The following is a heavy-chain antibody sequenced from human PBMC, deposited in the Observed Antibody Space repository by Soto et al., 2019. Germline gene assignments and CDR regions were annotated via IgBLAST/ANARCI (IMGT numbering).Heavy chain of an antibody. CDR2: IYNSGT. D-gene: IGHD3-10*01. J-gene: IGHJ4*02. V-gene: IGHV4-59*01. Sequence: QVQLQESGPGLVKPSETLSLMCTVSGDSLSNKYWSWIRQPPGKGLEYIGYIYNSGTNYNPSHKSRVTISADTSKHQFSQKLSSVTAADTAVYYCARGGGSPDYWGQGTLVTVSS. CDR1: GDSLSNKY. CDR3: ARGGGSPDY.